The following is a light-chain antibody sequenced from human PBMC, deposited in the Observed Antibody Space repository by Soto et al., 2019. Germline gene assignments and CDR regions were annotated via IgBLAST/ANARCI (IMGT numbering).Light chain of an antibody. V-gene: IGLV2-14*03. CDR2: DVT. CDR3: SSYTTSTIYV. J-gene: IGLJ1*01. CDR1: SSDVGGYNH. Sequence: QSVLTQPASVSGSPGQSITISCTGTSSDVGGYNHVSWYQHYPGRAPKLIIYDVTNRPSGVSNRFSGSKSGNTASLTISGLQAEDEADYFCSSYTTSTIYVFGTGTKVTVX.